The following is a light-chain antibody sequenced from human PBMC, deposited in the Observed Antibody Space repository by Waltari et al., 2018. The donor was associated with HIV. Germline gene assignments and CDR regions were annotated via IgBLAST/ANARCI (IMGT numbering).Light chain of an antibody. V-gene: IGLV2-23*01. CDR1: SSDVGCYNV. J-gene: IGLJ3*02. Sequence: QSALTQPASVSGSPGQSITIPCTGTSSDVGCYNVVSWYQQHPGKAPKLMIYEDNKLPSGVSNRFSGSKSGNTASLTISGLQAEDEADYYCCSYTGSTTWVFGGGTKLTVL. CDR2: EDN. CDR3: CSYTGSTTWV.